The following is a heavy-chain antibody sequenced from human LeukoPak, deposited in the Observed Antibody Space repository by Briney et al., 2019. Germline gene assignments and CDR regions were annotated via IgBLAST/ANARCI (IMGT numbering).Heavy chain of an antibody. Sequence: SETLSLTCTVSGGSISSSSYYWGWIRQPPGKGLEWIGSIYYSGSTYYNPSLKSRVTISVDTSKNQFSLKLSSVTAADTAVYYCARDSDLTYNGILTGYLGTFDYWGQGTLVTVSS. CDR1: GGSISSSSYY. J-gene: IGHJ4*02. CDR3: ARDSDLTYNGILTGYLGTFDY. CDR2: IYYSGST. V-gene: IGHV4-39*07. D-gene: IGHD3-9*01.